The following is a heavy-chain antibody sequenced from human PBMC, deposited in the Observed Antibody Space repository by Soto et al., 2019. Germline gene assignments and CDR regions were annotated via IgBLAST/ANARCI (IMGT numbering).Heavy chain of an antibody. CDR3: ARDLEPYDYGDYVGYYYYGMDV. D-gene: IGHD4-17*01. Sequence: ASVKVSCKASGYTFTSYGISWVRQAPGQGLEWMGWISAYNGNTNYAQKLQGRVTMTTDKSTSTAYMELSSLRSEDTAVYYCARDLEPYDYGDYVGYYYYGMDVWGQGTTVTVSS. CDR1: GYTFTSYG. CDR2: ISAYNGNT. J-gene: IGHJ6*02. V-gene: IGHV1-18*01.